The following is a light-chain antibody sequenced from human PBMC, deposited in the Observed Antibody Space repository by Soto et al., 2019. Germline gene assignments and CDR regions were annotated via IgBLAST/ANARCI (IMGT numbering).Light chain of an antibody. J-gene: IGKJ5*01. V-gene: IGKV1-27*01. CDR2: AAS. CDR3: QKYSSVIT. CDR1: QGIRNF. Sequence: DIQMTQSPSSLSASVGDRVTITCRASQGIRNFLAWYQQKPGKVPKLLISAASTLESGVPSRFSGSGSGTYFTLTITSLQPEDVATYYCQKYSSVITFGQGTRLEIK.